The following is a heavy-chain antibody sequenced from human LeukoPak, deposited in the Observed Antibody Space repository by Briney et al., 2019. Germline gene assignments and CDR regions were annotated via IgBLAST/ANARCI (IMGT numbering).Heavy chain of an antibody. V-gene: IGHV1-2*02. CDR2: INPNSGGT. Sequence: GASVKVSCKASGYTFTGYYMHWVRQAPGQGLEWMGWINPNSGGTNYAQKFQGRVTMTRDTSISTAYMELSRLRSDDTAVYYCARDVTTVTTPWFDPWGQGTLVTVSS. D-gene: IGHD4-11*01. J-gene: IGHJ5*02. CDR1: GYTFTGYY. CDR3: ARDVTTVTTPWFDP.